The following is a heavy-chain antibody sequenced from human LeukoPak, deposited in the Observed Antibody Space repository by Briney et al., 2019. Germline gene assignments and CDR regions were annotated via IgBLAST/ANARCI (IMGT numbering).Heavy chain of an antibody. J-gene: IGHJ2*01. CDR3: AKDGGWMDPSVLYWYFDL. CDR1: GFTFDDYA. Sequence: GGSLRLSCEASGFTFDDYAMHWVRQAPGKGLEWVSGIGWNSGTIGYADSVKGRFTISRDNSKNTLFLQMNSLRAEDTAVYYCAKDGGWMDPSVLYWYFDLWGRGTLVTVSS. V-gene: IGHV3-9*01. D-gene: IGHD5-12*01. CDR2: IGWNSGTI.